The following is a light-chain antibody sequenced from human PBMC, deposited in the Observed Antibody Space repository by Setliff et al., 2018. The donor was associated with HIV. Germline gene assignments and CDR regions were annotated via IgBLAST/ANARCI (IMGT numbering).Light chain of an antibody. CDR1: TSDIGAFNF. Sequence: SVLTQPASVSGPPGQSITISCTGTTSDIGAFNFVSWYQQHPGKAPKLIIYEVNYRPSGVSTRFSGSKSGNTASLTISGLQAEDEADYYCNSYRSRSTYVSGTGTKVTVL. CDR2: EVN. J-gene: IGLJ1*01. V-gene: IGLV2-14*01. CDR3: NSYRSRSTYV.